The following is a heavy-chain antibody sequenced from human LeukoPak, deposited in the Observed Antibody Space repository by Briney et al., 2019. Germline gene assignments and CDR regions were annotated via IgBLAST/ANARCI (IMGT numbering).Heavy chain of an antibody. V-gene: IGHV3-48*04. CDR3: ASGSPGPIDLGHDAFDI. D-gene: IGHD3-16*01. J-gene: IGHJ3*02. CDR2: ISSSSSTI. Sequence: GGSLRLSCAASGFTFSSYSMNWVRQAPGEGLEWVSYISSSSSTIYYADSVKGRFTISRDNAKNSLYLQMNSLRAEDTAVYYCASGSPGPIDLGHDAFDIWGQGTMVTVSS. CDR1: GFTFSSYS.